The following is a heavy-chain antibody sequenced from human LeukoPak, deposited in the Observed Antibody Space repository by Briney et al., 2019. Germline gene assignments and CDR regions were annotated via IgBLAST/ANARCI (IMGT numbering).Heavy chain of an antibody. CDR2: IRDSGVGT. V-gene: IGHV3-23*01. J-gene: IGHJ4*02. CDR3: ARPGTGGY. Sequence: GGSLRLSCAASGFTFSSYAMSWVRQAPGKGLERVSAIRDSGVGTYYADSVKGRFTIFRDNSKNTLYLQMNSLRAEDTAVYYCARPGTGGYWGQGTLVTVSS. D-gene: IGHD1-1*01. CDR1: GFTFSSYA.